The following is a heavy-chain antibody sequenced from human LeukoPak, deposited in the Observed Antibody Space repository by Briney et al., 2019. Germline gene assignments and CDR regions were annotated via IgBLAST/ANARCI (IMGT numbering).Heavy chain of an antibody. CDR2: INHSGST. V-gene: IGHV4-34*01. Sequence: SETLSLTCAVYGGSFSGYYWSWIRQPPGKGLEWIGEINHSGSTNYNPSLKSRVTISVDTSKNQFSLKLSSVTAADTAVYYCAGRRYYYDSSGFPRAFDIWGQGTMVTVSS. D-gene: IGHD3-22*01. J-gene: IGHJ3*02. CDR1: GGSFSGYY. CDR3: AGRRYYYDSSGFPRAFDI.